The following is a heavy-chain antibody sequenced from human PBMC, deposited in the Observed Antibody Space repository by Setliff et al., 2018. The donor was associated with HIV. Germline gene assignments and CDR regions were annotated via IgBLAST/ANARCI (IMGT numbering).Heavy chain of an antibody. CDR2: IYGTGST. V-gene: IGHV4-4*07. Sequence: PSETLSLTCIVSGDSISTYYWSWIRQPAGKELEWIGRIYGTGSTTYNPSLESRVTMSVDTSMNQFSLKLTSVTAADTAIYSCARSRHCGSDCYFDLSGQGTLVTVSS. D-gene: IGHD2-21*02. J-gene: IGHJ4*02. CDR1: GDSISTYY. CDR3: ARSRHCGSDCYFDL.